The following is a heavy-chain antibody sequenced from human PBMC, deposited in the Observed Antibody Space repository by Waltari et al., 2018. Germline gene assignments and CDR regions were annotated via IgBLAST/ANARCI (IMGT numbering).Heavy chain of an antibody. CDR2: ISSSSSYI. CDR3: ARGDTYGDFYFDY. V-gene: IGHV3-21*03. J-gene: IGHJ4*02. D-gene: IGHD4-17*01. CDR1: GFTFSSYS. Sequence: EVQLVESGGGLVKPGGSLRRSCPASGFTFSSYSMNWVRQAPGKGLEWVSSISSSSSYIYYADSVKGRFTISRDNAKNSLYLQMNSLRAEDTAVYYCARGDTYGDFYFDYWGQGTLVTVSS.